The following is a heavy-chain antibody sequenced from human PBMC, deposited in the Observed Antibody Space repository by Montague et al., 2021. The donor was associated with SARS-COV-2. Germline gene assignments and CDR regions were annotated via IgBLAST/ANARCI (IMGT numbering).Heavy chain of an antibody. V-gene: IGHV4-39*02. J-gene: IGHJ4*02. CDR2: LSSSGFT. CDR3: ARPGSVSGWFYFDD. CDR1: GASIDRDTYY. Sequence: SETLSLTCIVSGASIDRDTYYWGWIRQSPGKGLEWIGCLSSSGFTYSNPSLRSRVTISMDTSKNHFSLKVNSVTATDTAVYFCARPGSVSGWFYFDDWGQGTLVSVA. D-gene: IGHD6-19*01.